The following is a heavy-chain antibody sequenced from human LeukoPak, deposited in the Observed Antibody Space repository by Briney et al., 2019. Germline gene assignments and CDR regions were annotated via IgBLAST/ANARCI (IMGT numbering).Heavy chain of an antibody. J-gene: IGHJ4*02. D-gene: IGHD5-18*01. CDR1: GFTFGSFA. CDR2: IFGSGGSP. Sequence: GGSLRLSCEASGFTFGSFAMYWVRQAPGEGLDWIAGIFGSGGSPHYADSVKGRFTISRDNSKNTVYLQINSLRAEDTAGYYCGKTTAGYSSGQKPAWPVDYWGQGTLVTVSS. V-gene: IGHV3-23*01. CDR3: GKTTAGYSSGQKPAWPVDY.